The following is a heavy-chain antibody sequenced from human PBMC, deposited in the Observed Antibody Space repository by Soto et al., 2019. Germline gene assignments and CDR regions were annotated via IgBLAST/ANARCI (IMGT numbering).Heavy chain of an antibody. Sequence: GASVKVSCKASGYTFTSYAIHWVRQAPGQRLEWMGWINAGNGNTKYSQKFQGRVTITRDTSASTAYMELSSLRSEDTAVYYCARGSFHYDFWSGYPPPYYFDYWGQGTLVTVSS. D-gene: IGHD3-3*01. V-gene: IGHV1-3*01. CDR3: ARGSFHYDFWSGYPPPYYFDY. CDR2: INAGNGNT. CDR1: GYTFTSYA. J-gene: IGHJ4*02.